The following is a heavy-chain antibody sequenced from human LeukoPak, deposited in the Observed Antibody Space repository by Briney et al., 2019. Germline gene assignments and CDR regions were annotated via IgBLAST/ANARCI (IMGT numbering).Heavy chain of an antibody. CDR3: AKGKIAVAGTPVDY. J-gene: IGHJ4*02. CDR1: GFTFSSYG. D-gene: IGHD6-19*01. Sequence: PGGSLRLSCAASGFTFSSYGMHWVRQAPGKGLEWVAVISYDGKNKYYADSVKGRFTISRDNSKNTLYLQMNSLRAEDTAVYYCAKGKIAVAGTPVDYWGQGTLVTVSS. V-gene: IGHV3-30*18. CDR2: ISYDGKNK.